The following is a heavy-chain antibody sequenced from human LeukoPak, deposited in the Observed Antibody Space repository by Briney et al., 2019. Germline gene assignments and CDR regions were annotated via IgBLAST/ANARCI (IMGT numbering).Heavy chain of an antibody. CDR3: ARGGGSGTYYIFVY. J-gene: IGHJ4*02. D-gene: IGHD3-10*01. V-gene: IGHV3-11*06. CDR1: GFTFSDYY. Sequence: GGSLRLSCAASGFTFSDYYMTWIRQAPGKGLEWVSYISGSSSDTKYADSVEGRFTISRDNAKNSLYLQMNSLRAEDTAVYYCARGGGSGTYYIFVYWGQGTLVTVSS. CDR2: ISGSSSDT.